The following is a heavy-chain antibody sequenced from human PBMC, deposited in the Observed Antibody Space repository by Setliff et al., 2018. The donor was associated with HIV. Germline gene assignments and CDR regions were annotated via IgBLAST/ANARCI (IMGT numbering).Heavy chain of an antibody. V-gene: IGHV4-39*01. CDR1: GGSISGTSYY. CDR2: IYYSGTT. CDR3: ARVPFTTGFDY. J-gene: IGHJ4*02. D-gene: IGHD3-3*01. Sequence: PSETLSLTCTVSGGSISGTSYYWGWIRQPPGKGLEWIGSIYYSGTTYHNPSLKSRVTISVDTSKNQFSLKLSSVTAAETAVFYCARVPFTTGFDYWGQGILVTVSS.